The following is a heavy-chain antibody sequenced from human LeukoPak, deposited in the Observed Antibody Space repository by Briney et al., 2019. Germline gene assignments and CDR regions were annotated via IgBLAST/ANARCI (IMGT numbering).Heavy chain of an antibody. D-gene: IGHD2-2*01. CDR2: IYPSGGGT. Sequence: GASVKVSCEASGYTFTGYNIHWVRQAPGQGLEWMGRIYPSGGGTNYAQKFQGRVTMTRDTSISTVYMELSSLRSDDTAVYYCARGRQYLFDPWGQGNLVTVSS. V-gene: IGHV1-2*06. CDR1: GYTFTGYN. CDR3: ARGRQYLFDP. J-gene: IGHJ5*02.